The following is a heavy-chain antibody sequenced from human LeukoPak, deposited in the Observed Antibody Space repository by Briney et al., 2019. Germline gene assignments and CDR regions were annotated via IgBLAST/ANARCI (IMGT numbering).Heavy chain of an antibody. V-gene: IGHV4-59*01. CDR1: GGSISTSY. CDR3: ARESGRIWFGELLPWDDDGMAV. J-gene: IGHJ6*02. Sequence: KPSETLSDTCALSGGSISTSYRCRIRQPPGKGLEWIGYIYYSGSTNYNPSLKSRVTISVDTSKNQFSLKLSSVTAADTAGYYWARESGRIWFGELLPWDDDGMAVWGQGTTVTVSS. D-gene: IGHD3-10*01. CDR2: IYYSGST.